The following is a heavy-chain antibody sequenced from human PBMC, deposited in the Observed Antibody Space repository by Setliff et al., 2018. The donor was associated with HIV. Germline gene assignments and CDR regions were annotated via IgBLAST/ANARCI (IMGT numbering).Heavy chain of an antibody. Sequence: ASVKVSCKASGYSFPRYDVTWVRQAPGQGLEWMGGISGHNGDTKYPQKFQGRVTMTTDTSTNTAYMELRSLTSDDTAVYYCARDGFRAGYSSGWSDYWGQGTLVTVSS. CDR3: ARDGFRAGYSSGWSDY. CDR1: GYSFPRYD. D-gene: IGHD6-19*01. V-gene: IGHV1-18*01. J-gene: IGHJ4*02. CDR2: ISGHNGDT.